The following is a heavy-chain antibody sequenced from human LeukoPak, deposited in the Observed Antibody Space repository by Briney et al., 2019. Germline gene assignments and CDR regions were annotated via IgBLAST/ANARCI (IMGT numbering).Heavy chain of an antibody. Sequence: QPSETLSLTCTVSGGSISSYYWSWIRQPPGKGLEWIGYIYYSGSTNYNPSLKSRVTISVDTSKNQFSLKLSSVTAADTAVYYCARDSSSSVPDAFDTWGQGTMVTVSS. J-gene: IGHJ3*02. CDR1: GGSISSYY. CDR2: IYYSGST. V-gene: IGHV4-59*01. D-gene: IGHD6-13*01. CDR3: ARDSSSSVPDAFDT.